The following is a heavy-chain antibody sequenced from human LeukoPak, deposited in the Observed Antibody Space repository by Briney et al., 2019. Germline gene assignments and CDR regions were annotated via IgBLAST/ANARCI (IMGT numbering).Heavy chain of an antibody. J-gene: IGHJ4*02. CDR2: ISSSSSYI. Sequence: PGGSLRLSCEASGFTFSNAWMSWVRQAPGKGLEWVSSISSSSSYIYYADSVKGRFTISRDNAKNSLYLQMNSLRAEDTAVYYCARARGGYSGYEGYYFDYWGQGTLVTVSS. CDR3: ARARGGYSGYEGYYFDY. D-gene: IGHD5-12*01. CDR1: GFTFSNAW. V-gene: IGHV3-21*01.